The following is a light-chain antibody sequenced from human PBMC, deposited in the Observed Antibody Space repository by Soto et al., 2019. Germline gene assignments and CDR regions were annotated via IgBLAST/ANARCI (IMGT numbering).Light chain of an antibody. J-gene: IGKJ1*01. V-gene: IGKV3-15*01. CDR1: QSVSGH. Sequence: EMVMTQSPATLSVSPGERVTLSCRASQSVSGHLAWYQQKRGQAPRLLIYGASTRATGSPARFSGSGSGTEFTLTINGLQSEDFAVYYCEHYNNWPPWTFGRGTTVEI. CDR3: EHYNNWPPWT. CDR2: GAS.